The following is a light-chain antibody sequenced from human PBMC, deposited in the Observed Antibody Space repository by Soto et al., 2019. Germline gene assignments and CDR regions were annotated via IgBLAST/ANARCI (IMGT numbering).Light chain of an antibody. CDR3: QSYDRSLSDHV. V-gene: IGLV1-40*01. Sequence: QSVLTQPPSVSGAPGQRVTISCTGSSSNIGAGYDVHWYQQLPGTAPKLLIYGNSNRPSGVPDRFSGSKSGTSASLAITGLQADDESDYSSQSYDRSLSDHVFRTGTKVPVL. J-gene: IGLJ1*01. CDR1: SSNIGAGYD. CDR2: GNS.